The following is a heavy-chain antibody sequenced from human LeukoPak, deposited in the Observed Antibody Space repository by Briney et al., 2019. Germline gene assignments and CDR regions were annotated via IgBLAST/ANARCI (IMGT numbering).Heavy chain of an antibody. Sequence: GGSLRLSCSASGFTLFWHVMHWVRQAPGKALEYVSFIHHNGEITSYADSVRGRFTVSRDNSKNTLFLELSSLRADDTAVHYCARDMSGTYSFDYWGQGTLVTVSS. V-gene: IGHV3-64D*06. CDR3: ARDMSGTYSFDY. CDR2: IHHNGEIT. J-gene: IGHJ4*02. D-gene: IGHD1-26*01. CDR1: GFTLFWHV.